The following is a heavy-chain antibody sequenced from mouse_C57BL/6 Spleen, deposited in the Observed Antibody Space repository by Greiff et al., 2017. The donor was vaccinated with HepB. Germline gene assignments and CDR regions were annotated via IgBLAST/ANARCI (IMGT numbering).Heavy chain of an antibody. CDR3: TTIYYDYDGSSPNAMDY. J-gene: IGHJ4*01. D-gene: IGHD2-4*01. CDR1: GFNIKDYY. CDR2: IDPEDGDT. V-gene: IGHV14-1*01. Sequence: EVQLQQSGAELVRPGASVKLSCTASGFNIKDYYMHWVKQRPEQGLEWIGRIDPEDGDTEYAPKFQGKATMTADTSSNTAYLQLSSLTSEDTAVYYCTTIYYDYDGSSPNAMDYWGQGTSVTVSS.